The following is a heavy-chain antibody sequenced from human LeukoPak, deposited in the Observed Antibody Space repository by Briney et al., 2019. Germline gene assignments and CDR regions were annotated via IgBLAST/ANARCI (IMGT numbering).Heavy chain of an antibody. CDR1: GFTFSSFA. Sequence: GGSLRLSCAASGFTFSSFAMSWVRQAPGKGLEGVAVIWYDGSNNYYADFVKGRFTISRDNSKNTLYLQMNSLRGEDTAVYYCARDPRWKPKNVNWFDPWGQGTVVTVSS. J-gene: IGHJ5*02. V-gene: IGHV3-33*08. CDR3: ARDPRWKPKNVNWFDP. D-gene: IGHD4-23*01. CDR2: IWYDGSNN.